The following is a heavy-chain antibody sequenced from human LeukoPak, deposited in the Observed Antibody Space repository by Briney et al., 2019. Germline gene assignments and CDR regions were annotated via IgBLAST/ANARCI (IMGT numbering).Heavy chain of an antibody. CDR2: IYPGDSDT. CDR3: ARPRAYYYDSSLGFDY. D-gene: IGHD3-22*01. Sequence: GESLKISCKGSGYSLTSYWIGWVRQMPGKGLEWMGIIYPGDSDTRYSPSFQGRVTISADKSISTAYLQWSSLKASDTAMYYCARPRAYYYDSSLGFDYWGQGNLVTVSS. J-gene: IGHJ4*02. CDR1: GYSLTSYW. V-gene: IGHV5-51*01.